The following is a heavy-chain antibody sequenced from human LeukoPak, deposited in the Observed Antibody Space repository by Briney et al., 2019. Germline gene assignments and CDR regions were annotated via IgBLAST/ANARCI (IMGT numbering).Heavy chain of an antibody. J-gene: IGHJ4*02. CDR3: ARDGGSGWSSAFLDH. CDR2: IYSGGDT. D-gene: IGHD6-19*01. V-gene: IGHV3-53*01. CDR1: VFSVTVNY. Sequence: PGGSLRLSCAASVFSVTVNYMNWVRQAPGKGLEWVSVIYSGGDTDYADSVKGRFTISRDNSKNTLYLQMSSLRAEDTAVYYCARDGGSGWSSAFLDHWGQGTLVTVSS.